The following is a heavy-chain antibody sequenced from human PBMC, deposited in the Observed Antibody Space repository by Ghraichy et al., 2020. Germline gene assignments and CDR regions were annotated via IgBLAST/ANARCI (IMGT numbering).Heavy chain of an antibody. CDR1: GGSFSGYY. Sequence: SQTLSLTCAVYGGSFSGYYWSWIRQPPGKGLEWIGEINHSGSTNYNPSLKSRVTISVDTSKNQFSLKLSSVTAADTAVYYCARSGGLPLDYWGQGTLVTVSS. CDR2: INHSGST. CDR3: ARSGGLPLDY. V-gene: IGHV4-34*01. D-gene: IGHD3-16*01. J-gene: IGHJ4*02.